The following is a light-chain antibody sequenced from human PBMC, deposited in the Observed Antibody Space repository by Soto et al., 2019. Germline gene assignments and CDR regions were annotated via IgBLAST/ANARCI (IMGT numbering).Light chain of an antibody. CDR1: QSVSSY. J-gene: IGKJ4*01. CDR3: QQRSNWPPVT. V-gene: IGKV3-11*01. Sequence: EIVLTQSPATLSLSPGERATLSCRASQSVSSYLAWYQQKPGQAPRLLIYDASNTATGIPARFSGSGSGTDFTLTPSSLEPEDFAIYYCQQRSNWPPVTFGGGTKVEIK. CDR2: DAS.